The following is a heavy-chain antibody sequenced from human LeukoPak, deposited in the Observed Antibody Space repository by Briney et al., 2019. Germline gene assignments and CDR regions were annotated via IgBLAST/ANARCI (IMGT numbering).Heavy chain of an antibody. D-gene: IGHD3-22*01. V-gene: IGHV3-21*01. CDR3: ARDSFEGYDSSGYSSYDY. CDR2: ISSYSTYI. Sequence: GGSLRLSCAASGFSFSDYSMNWVRQAPGKGLEWVSFISSYSTYIYYADSLKGRFTISRDNAKNSLYLQMNSLRAEDTAVYYCARDSFEGYDSSGYSSYDYWGQGTLVTVSS. CDR1: GFSFSDYS. J-gene: IGHJ4*02.